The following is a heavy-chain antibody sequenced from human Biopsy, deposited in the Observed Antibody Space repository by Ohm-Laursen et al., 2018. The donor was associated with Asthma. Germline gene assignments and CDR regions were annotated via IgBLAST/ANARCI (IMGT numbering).Heavy chain of an antibody. CDR3: ARTTYGHDGFDP. Sequence: TLSPTCTVSGGSINIGDYYWSWIRQHPVKGLEWIGHIYYSGSTYYNPSLKSRVSISLDTSKNQFSLSLTSVTAADTAVYYCARTTYGHDGFDPWGQGTLVTVSS. J-gene: IGHJ5*02. CDR1: GGSINIGDYY. CDR2: IYYSGST. D-gene: IGHD4-17*01. V-gene: IGHV4-31*03.